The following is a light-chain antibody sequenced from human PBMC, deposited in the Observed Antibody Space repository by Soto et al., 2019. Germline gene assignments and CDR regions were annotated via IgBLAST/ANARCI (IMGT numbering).Light chain of an antibody. CDR2: GAA. V-gene: IGKV3-20*01. J-gene: IGKJ1*01. CDR3: QQYGSSYPWT. CDR1: QSVSSNY. Sequence: EIMLTQSPSTLSLSPGERATLSCSASQSVSSNYLAWYQQKPGQAPRLLMFGAASRATGMPERCSGSGCGTDFTLTTRRLEPEDFVVYYCQQYGSSYPWTFGQGTKVDI.